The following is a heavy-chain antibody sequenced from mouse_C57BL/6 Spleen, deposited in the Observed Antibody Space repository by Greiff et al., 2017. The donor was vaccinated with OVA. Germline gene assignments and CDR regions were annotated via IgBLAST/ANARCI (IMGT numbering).Heavy chain of an antibody. V-gene: IGHV1-26*01. D-gene: IGHD2-4*01. CDR3: ARSIYYDYDGWFAY. CDR1: GYTFTDYY. J-gene: IGHJ3*01. CDR2: INPNNGGT. Sequence: EVQLQQSGPELVKPGASVKISCKASGYTFTDYYMNWVKQSHGKSLEWIGDINPNNGGTSYNQKFKGKATLTVDKSSSTAYMELRSLTSEDSAVSYYARSIYYDYDGWFAYWGQGTLVTVSA.